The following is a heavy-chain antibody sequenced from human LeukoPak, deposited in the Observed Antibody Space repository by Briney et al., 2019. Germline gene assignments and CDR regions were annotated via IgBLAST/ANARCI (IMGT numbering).Heavy chain of an antibody. Sequence: SETLSLTCTVSGGSISSYYWSWIRQPPGKGLEWIGYICYSGSTNYNPSLKSRVTISVDTSKNQFSLKLTSVTAADTAVYHCARSDFWSGYRFDYWGQGTLVTVSS. J-gene: IGHJ4*02. CDR2: ICYSGST. V-gene: IGHV4-59*12. D-gene: IGHD3-3*01. CDR1: GGSISSYY. CDR3: ARSDFWSGYRFDY.